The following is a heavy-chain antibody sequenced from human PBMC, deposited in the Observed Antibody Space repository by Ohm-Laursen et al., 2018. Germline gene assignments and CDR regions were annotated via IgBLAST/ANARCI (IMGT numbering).Heavy chain of an antibody. D-gene: IGHD5-24*01. CDR3: ARVSRGTLQSP. Sequence: SLRLSCAASGFTFTNYAMNWVRQAPGKGLEWVSAISGSGDSTYYADSVKGRFTISRDNAKNSLYLQMNSLRAEDTAVYYCARVSRGTLQSPWGQGTLVTVSS. CDR2: ISGSGDST. V-gene: IGHV3-23*01. J-gene: IGHJ5*02. CDR1: GFTFTNYA.